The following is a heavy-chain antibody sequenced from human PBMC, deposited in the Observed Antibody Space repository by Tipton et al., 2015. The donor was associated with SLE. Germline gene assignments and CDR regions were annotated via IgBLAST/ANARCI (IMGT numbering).Heavy chain of an antibody. D-gene: IGHD3-3*01. V-gene: IGHV4-59*01. CDR2: FYYSGST. CDR3: ARVWSGYSSSYFDL. Sequence: TLSLTCAVSGGSITTYYWGWFRQSPGKGLEWIGYFYYSGSTKYNPSLKSRVTMSVDTSKNHFSVKLSSVTAADTAIYYCARVWSGYSSSYFDLWGRGTLVTVSS. CDR1: GGSITTYY. J-gene: IGHJ2*01.